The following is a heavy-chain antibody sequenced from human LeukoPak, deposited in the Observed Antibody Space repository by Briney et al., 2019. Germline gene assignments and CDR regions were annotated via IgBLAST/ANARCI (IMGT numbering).Heavy chain of an antibody. J-gene: IGHJ4*02. CDR3: AGYSSGWSYFDS. D-gene: IGHD6-13*01. Sequence: GGSLRLSWAASGFTFSSYAMSWVRQAPGKGLEWVSGITVSGGSTYYADSVKGRFTISRDNSKNTLYMQMNSLRAEDTAVYYCAGYSSGWSYFDSWGQGTLVTVSS. CDR1: GFTFSSYA. V-gene: IGHV3-23*01. CDR2: ITVSGGST.